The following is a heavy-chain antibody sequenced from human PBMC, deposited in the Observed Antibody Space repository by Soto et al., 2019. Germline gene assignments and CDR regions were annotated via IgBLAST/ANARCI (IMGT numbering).Heavy chain of an antibody. CDR2: ISAYNGNT. CDR1: GYTFTSYG. Sequence: APVKVSCKASGYTFTSYGISWVRQAPGQGLEWMGWISAYNGNTNYAQKLQGRVTMTTDTSTSTAYMELRSLRSDDTAVYYCARDLIAAPAFDYLGQGTLVTGSS. CDR3: ARDLIAAPAFDY. D-gene: IGHD6-13*01. J-gene: IGHJ4*02. V-gene: IGHV1-18*01.